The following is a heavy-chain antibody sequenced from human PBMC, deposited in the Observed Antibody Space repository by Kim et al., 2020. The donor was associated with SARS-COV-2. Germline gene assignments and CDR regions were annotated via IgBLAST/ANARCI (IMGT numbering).Heavy chain of an antibody. V-gene: IGHV7-4-1*02. D-gene: IGHD3-9*01. CDR2: INTNTGNP. CDR3: ASPRYFDQYYYYGMDV. J-gene: IGHJ6*02. Sequence: ASVKVSCKASGYTFTSYAMNWVRQAPGQGLEWMGWINTNTGNPTYAQGFTGRFVFSLDTSVSTAYLQISSLKAEDTAVYYCASPRYFDQYYYYGMDVWGQGTTVAVSS. CDR1: GYTFTSYA.